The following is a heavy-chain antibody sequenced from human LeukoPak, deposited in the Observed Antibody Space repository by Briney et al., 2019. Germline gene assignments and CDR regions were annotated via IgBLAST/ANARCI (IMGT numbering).Heavy chain of an antibody. V-gene: IGHV4-59*08. Sequence: PSETLSLTCTVSGGSISSYYWSWLRQPPGKGLEWIGYIYYSGSTNYNPSLKSRVTISVYPSKNQFSLKLSSVTAADTAVYYCARRIYGSGRPYYYYYMDVWGKGTTVTVSS. CDR2: IYYSGST. CDR3: ARRIYGSGRPYYYYYMDV. J-gene: IGHJ6*03. CDR1: GGSISSYY. D-gene: IGHD3-10*01.